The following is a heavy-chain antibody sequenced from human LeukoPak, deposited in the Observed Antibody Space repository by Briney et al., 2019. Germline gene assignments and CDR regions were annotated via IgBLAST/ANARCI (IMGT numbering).Heavy chain of an antibody. CDR2: MSSSGSII. J-gene: IGHJ4*02. V-gene: IGHV3-11*01. CDR1: GFTLSDYY. Sequence: PGGSLRLSCTASGFTLSDYYMSWIRQAPGKGLEWLSYMSSSGSIIWYADSVKGRFTISRDNAKNSLYLQMNSLRAEDTAVYYCANGYSYVRTYWGQGTLVTVSS. D-gene: IGHD5-18*01. CDR3: ANGYSYVRTY.